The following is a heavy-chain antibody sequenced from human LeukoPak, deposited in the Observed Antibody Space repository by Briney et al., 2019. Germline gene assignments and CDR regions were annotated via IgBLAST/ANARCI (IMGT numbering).Heavy chain of an antibody. J-gene: IGHJ4*02. D-gene: IGHD3-10*01. CDR1: GFTFSSYS. V-gene: IGHV3-48*04. Sequence: PGGSLRLSCAASGFTFSSYSMNWVRQAPGKGLEWVSYISSSSSTIYYADSVKGRFTISRDNAKNTLYLQMNSLRAEDTAVYYCAREVYYGSGSKWGFDYWGQGTLVTVSS. CDR3: AREVYYGSGSKWGFDY. CDR2: ISSSSSTI.